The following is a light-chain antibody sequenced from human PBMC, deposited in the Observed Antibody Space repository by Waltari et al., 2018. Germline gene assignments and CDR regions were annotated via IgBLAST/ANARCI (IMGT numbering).Light chain of an antibody. V-gene: IGKV1-39*01. Sequence: IQMTQSPSSLSASVGDRVTITCRASQSISTSLNWYQQIPGKAPKLLIYVASTLQSGVPSRFSGSGSGTDFSLTISSLQPEDFATYYCQQSYSTPQTFGQGTKVEIK. J-gene: IGKJ1*01. CDR2: VAS. CDR1: QSISTS. CDR3: QQSYSTPQT.